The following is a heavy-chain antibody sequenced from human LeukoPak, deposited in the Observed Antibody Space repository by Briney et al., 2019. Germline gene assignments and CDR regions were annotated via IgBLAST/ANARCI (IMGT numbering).Heavy chain of an antibody. Sequence: SVKVSCKASGGTFSSYAISWVRQAPGQGLEWMGRIIPILGIANYAQKFQGRVTITADKSTSTAYMELSSLRSEDTAVYYCARAVMTTVTNNWLDPWGQGTLVTVSS. CDR1: GGTFSSYA. V-gene: IGHV1-69*04. CDR2: IIPILGIA. D-gene: IGHD4-17*01. J-gene: IGHJ5*02. CDR3: ARAVMTTVTNNWLDP.